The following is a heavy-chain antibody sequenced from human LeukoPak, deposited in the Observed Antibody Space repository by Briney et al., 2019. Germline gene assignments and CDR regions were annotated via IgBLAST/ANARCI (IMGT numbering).Heavy chain of an antibody. CDR3: ARANYGSGSNYNYGMDV. V-gene: IGHV3-33*01. CDR2: IWYDGSDK. Sequence: PGGSLRLSCAASGFTFSRYGMHWVRQAPGKGLEWVAVIWYDGSDKYYADSVKGRFTISRDNSKDTLYLQMNSLRAEDTALYYCARANYGSGSNYNYGMDVWGQGTTVTVSS. CDR1: GFTFSRYG. D-gene: IGHD3-10*01. J-gene: IGHJ6*02.